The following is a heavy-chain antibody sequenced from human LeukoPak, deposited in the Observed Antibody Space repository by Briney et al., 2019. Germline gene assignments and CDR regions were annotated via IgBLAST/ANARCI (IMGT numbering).Heavy chain of an antibody. J-gene: IGHJ4*02. Sequence: PGGSLRLSCAASGFTFSSYEMSWVRQAPGKGLEWVSYISGSGSAISYADSVKGRFTISRDKAKNPLYLQMNSLRAEDTAVYYCARGTNADYWGQGTLGTVSA. V-gene: IGHV3-48*03. CDR1: GFTFSSYE. D-gene: IGHD2-8*01. CDR2: ISGSGSAI. CDR3: ARGTNADY.